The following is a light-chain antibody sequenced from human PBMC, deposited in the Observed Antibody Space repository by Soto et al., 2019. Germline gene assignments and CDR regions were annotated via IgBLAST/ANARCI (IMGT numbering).Light chain of an antibody. CDR2: GAS. V-gene: IGKV3-20*01. CDR3: QQYGSSLFT. Sequence: EIVLTQSPGTLSLSPGERATLSCRASQSVSSNYLAWYQQKPGQAPRLLIYGASTRATGIPDRFSGSGSGTDFTLTISRLEPEDFAVYYCQQYGSSLFTFGPGTMMDIK. CDR1: QSVSSNY. J-gene: IGKJ3*01.